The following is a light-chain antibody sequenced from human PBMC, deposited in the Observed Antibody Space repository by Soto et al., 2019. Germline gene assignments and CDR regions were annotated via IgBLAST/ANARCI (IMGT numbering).Light chain of an antibody. CDR1: QSISKY. CDR2: DAS. V-gene: IGKV1-5*01. CDR3: QQYDSYSGT. J-gene: IGKJ1*01. Sequence: EIKMTQSPSTLSASMGDRVTVTCRASQSISKYLAWYQQKPGKAPKLLIYDASSLESGVPSRFSGSGSGTEFTLTISSLQPDDFATYYCQQYDSYSGTFGQGTKVDIK.